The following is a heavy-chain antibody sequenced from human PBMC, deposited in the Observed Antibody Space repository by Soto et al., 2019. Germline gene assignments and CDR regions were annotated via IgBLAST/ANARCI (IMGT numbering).Heavy chain of an antibody. CDR2: IKSKTDGGTT. CDR3: TTGTASGGGSTYYYYGMDV. D-gene: IGHD2-15*01. V-gene: IGHV3-15*01. CDR1: GFTFSNAW. Sequence: GGSLRLSCAASGFTFSNAWMSWVRHAPGKGLEWVGRIKSKTDGGTTDYAAPVKGRFTISRDDSKNTLYLQMNSLKTEDTAVYYCTTGTASGGGSTYYYYGMDVWGQGTTVTVSS. J-gene: IGHJ6*02.